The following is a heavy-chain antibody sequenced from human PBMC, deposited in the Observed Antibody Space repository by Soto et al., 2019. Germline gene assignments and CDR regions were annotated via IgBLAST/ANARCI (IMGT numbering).Heavy chain of an antibody. CDR3: ARDEPLGAAASYGMDV. D-gene: IGHD6-13*01. Sequence: GGSLSLSCAASGFPFSSYGMHWVRQAPGKGLEWVAVIWYDGSNKYYADSVKGRFTISRDNSKNTLYLQMNSLRAEDTAVYYCARDEPLGAAASYGMDVWGQGTTVTVSS. CDR2: IWYDGSNK. CDR1: GFPFSSYG. J-gene: IGHJ6*02. V-gene: IGHV3-33*01.